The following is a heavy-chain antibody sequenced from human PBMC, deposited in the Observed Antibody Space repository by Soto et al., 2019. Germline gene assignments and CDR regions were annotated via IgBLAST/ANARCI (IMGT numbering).Heavy chain of an antibody. J-gene: IGHJ5*02. D-gene: IGHD3-10*01. CDR3: ARDSIRVVRATNWFDP. Sequence: ASVNVSCKASGYTFTSYAMHWVRQAPGQRLEWMGWINAGNGNTKYSQKFQGRVTITRDTSASTAYMELSSLRSEDTAVYYCARDSIRVVRATNWFDPWGQGTLVTVSS. CDR1: GYTFTSYA. CDR2: INAGNGNT. V-gene: IGHV1-3*01.